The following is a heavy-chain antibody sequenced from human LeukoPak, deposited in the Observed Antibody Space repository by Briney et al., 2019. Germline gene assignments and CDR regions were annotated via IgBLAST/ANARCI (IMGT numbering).Heavy chain of an antibody. CDR1: GFTFGTYW. D-gene: IGHD3-10*01. V-gene: IGHV3-7*01. CDR3: TRGGSGSYYNTYYNGLDA. J-gene: IGHJ6*02. Sequence: GGSLRLSCAASGFTFGTYWMHWVRQDPGKGLEWVANIKQDGSEEYYVDSVKGRFSISRDNTKNSLYLQMDSLRAEDTAVYFCTRGGSGSYYNTYYNGLDAWGQGTKVTVSS. CDR2: IKQDGSEE.